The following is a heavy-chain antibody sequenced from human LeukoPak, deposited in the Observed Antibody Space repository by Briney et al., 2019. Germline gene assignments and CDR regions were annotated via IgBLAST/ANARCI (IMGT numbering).Heavy chain of an antibody. CDR3: ARGGYCSSTSCPKPKYFDY. CDR1: GFTFSSYA. D-gene: IGHD2-2*01. V-gene: IGHV3-48*01. CDR2: ISSSSSTI. J-gene: IGHJ4*02. Sequence: GGSLRLSCAAYGFTFSSYAMTWVRQAPGKGLEWVSYISSSSSTIYYADSVKGRFTISRDNAKNSLYLHMNSLRVEDTAVYYCARGGYCSSTSCPKPKYFDYWGQGTLVTVSS.